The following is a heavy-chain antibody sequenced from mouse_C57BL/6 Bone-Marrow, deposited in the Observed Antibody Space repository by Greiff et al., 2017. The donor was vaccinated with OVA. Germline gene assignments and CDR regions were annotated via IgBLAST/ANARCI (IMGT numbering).Heavy chain of an antibody. Sequence: VQLQQSGAELARPGASVKLSCKASGYTFTSYGISWVKQRTGQGLEWIGEIYPRSGNTYYNEKFKGKATLTADKSSSTAYMELRSLTSEDSAVYFCAKGDSSGYYYFDYWGQGTTLTVSS. D-gene: IGHD3-2*02. J-gene: IGHJ2*01. V-gene: IGHV1-81*01. CDR3: AKGDSSGYYYFDY. CDR2: IYPRSGNT. CDR1: GYTFTSYG.